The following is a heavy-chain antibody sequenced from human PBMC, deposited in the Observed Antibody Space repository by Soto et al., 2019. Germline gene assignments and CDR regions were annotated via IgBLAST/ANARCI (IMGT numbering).Heavy chain of an antibody. Sequence: GGSLRLSCAASGFTFSSYAMSWVRQAPGKGLEWVSAISGSGGSTYYADSVKGRFTISRDNSKNTLYPQMNSLRAEDTAVYHCARSLYYYDSSGYSHDAFDIWGQGTMVTVSS. CDR1: GFTFSSYA. D-gene: IGHD3-22*01. CDR3: ARSLYYYDSSGYSHDAFDI. CDR2: ISGSGGST. J-gene: IGHJ3*02. V-gene: IGHV3-23*01.